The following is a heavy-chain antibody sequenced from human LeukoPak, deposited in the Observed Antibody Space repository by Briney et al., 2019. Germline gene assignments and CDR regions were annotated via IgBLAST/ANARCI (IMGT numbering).Heavy chain of an antibody. D-gene: IGHD2-8*01. V-gene: IGHV4-38-2*02. CDR2: IYHSGST. J-gene: IGHJ4*02. CDR3: ASGYCTNGVCPIDY. CDR1: GYSISSGYY. Sequence: SETLSLTCTVSGYSISSGYYWGWIRQPPGKGLERIGSIYHSGSTYYNPSLKSRVTISVDTSKNQFSLKLSSVTAADTAVYYCASGYCTNGVCPIDYWGQGTLVTVSS.